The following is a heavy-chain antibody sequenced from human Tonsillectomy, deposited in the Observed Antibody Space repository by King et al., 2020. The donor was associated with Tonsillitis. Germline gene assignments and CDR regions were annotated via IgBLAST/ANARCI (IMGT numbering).Heavy chain of an antibody. CDR2: ISSSSSYT. CDR1: GFTFSDYY. Sequence: VQLVESGGGLVKPGGSLRLSCAASGFTFSDYYMSWIRQAPGKGLEWVSYISSSSSYTNYADSVKGRFTISRDNAKNSLYLLMNSLRAEDTAVYYCARGVYDILTGQFDYWGQGTLVTVSS. J-gene: IGHJ4*02. CDR3: ARGVYDILTGQFDY. D-gene: IGHD3-9*01. V-gene: IGHV3-11*05.